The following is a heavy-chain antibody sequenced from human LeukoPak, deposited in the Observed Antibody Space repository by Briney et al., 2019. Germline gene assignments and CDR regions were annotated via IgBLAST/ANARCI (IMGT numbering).Heavy chain of an antibody. CDR2: IYYSGST. V-gene: IGHV4-38-2*02. CDR1: GYSISSGYY. D-gene: IGHD3-10*01. Sequence: SETLSLTCTVSGYSISSGYYWGWIRQPPGEGLKWIGSIYYSGSTCYNPSLKSRVTISVDTSKNQFSLKLNSVTAADTAVYYCARNRYYYGSGNYGVPNWFDPWGQGTLVTVSS. CDR3: ARNRYYYGSGNYGVPNWFDP. J-gene: IGHJ5*02.